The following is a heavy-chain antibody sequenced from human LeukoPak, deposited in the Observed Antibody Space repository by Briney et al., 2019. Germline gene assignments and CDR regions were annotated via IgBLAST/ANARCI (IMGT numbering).Heavy chain of an antibody. J-gene: IGHJ5*02. Sequence: SETLSLTCTVSGGSISSHYWSWIRQPPGKGLEWIGYIYYRGSTNYNPSLKSRVTISVDTSKNQFSLKLSSVTAADTAVYYCARGYCSSTSCQWRDNWFDPWGQGTLVTVSS. CDR1: GGSISSHY. CDR3: ARGYCSSTSCQWRDNWFDP. CDR2: IYYRGST. V-gene: IGHV4-59*11. D-gene: IGHD2-2*01.